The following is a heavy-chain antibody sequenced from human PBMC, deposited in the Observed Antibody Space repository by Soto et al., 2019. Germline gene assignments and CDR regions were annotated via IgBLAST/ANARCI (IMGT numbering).Heavy chain of an antibody. CDR3: ARQVGSSGWYSDY. CDR1: GGSISSSSYY. V-gene: IGHV4-39*01. CDR2: IYYSGST. D-gene: IGHD6-19*01. J-gene: IGHJ4*02. Sequence: QLQLQESGPGLVKPSETLSLTCTVSGGSISSSSYYWGWIRQPPGKGLEWIGSIYYSGSTYYNPSLKSRVTISVDTSKNQFSLKLSSVTAADTAVYYCARQVGSSGWYSDYWGQGTLVTVSS.